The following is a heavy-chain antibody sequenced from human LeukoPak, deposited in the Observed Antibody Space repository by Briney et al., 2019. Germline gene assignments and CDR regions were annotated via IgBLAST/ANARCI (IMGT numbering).Heavy chain of an antibody. J-gene: IGHJ4*02. CDR1: GFTFSDYT. CDR3: ARVQGSPY. V-gene: IGHV3-21*01. Sequence: GGSLRLSCAASGFTFSDYTLNWVRQPPGKGLEWVSSITGDSNYIYYADSVKGRFTVSRDNAKNSLYLHINSLRAEDTAVYYCARVQGSPYWGQGTLVIVSS. CDR2: ITGDSNYI.